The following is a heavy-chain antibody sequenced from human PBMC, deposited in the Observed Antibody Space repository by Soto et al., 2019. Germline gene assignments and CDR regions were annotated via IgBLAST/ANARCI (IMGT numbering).Heavy chain of an antibody. Sequence: EVQMVESGGGLVKPGGSLRLSCAASAFTFSTYSMNWVRQAPGKGLEWVSSISSSSIYKYYADSVKGRFTVSRDNAMSSLYLQMNSLTADDTAVYYCARGSSSYGMDVWGQGTTVTVSS. CDR3: ARGSSSYGMDV. V-gene: IGHV3-21*01. CDR2: ISSSSIYK. J-gene: IGHJ6*02. D-gene: IGHD2-2*01. CDR1: AFTFSTYS.